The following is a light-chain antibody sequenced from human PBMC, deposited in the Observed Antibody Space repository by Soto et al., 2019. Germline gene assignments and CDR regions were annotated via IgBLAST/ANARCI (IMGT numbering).Light chain of an antibody. CDR1: SSDVGRYNY. J-gene: IGLJ2*01. CDR2: DVT. CDR3: SSYTSSNILV. V-gene: IGLV2-14*01. Sequence: QSVLTQPASVSGSPGQSITISCSGSSSDVGRYNYVSWYQQHPGRAPKLIIYDVTNRPSGISNRFSGSRSGNTASLTISGLQAEDEADYYCSSYTSSNILVFGGGTKVTVL.